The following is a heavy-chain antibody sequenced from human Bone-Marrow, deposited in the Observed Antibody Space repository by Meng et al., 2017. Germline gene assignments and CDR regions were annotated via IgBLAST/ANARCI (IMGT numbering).Heavy chain of an antibody. V-gene: IGHV3-23*01. CDR1: GFTFSSHA. Sequence: GESLKISCAASGFTFSSHAMSWVRQAPGKGLEWVSAISGSGGSTYYADSVKGRFTISRDNSKNTLYLQMNSLRAEDTAVYYCATLFTRGWFDPWGQGTLVTVSS. CDR3: ATLFTRGWFDP. CDR2: ISGSGGST. D-gene: IGHD3-10*01. J-gene: IGHJ5*02.